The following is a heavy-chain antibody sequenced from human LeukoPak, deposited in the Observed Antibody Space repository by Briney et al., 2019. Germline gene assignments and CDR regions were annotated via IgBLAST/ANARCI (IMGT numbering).Heavy chain of an antibody. D-gene: IGHD3-3*01. CDR1: GFTFSSYA. J-gene: IGHJ4*02. CDR3: AKSYYDFWSGFDY. Sequence: GGSLRLSCAASGFTFSSYAMSWVRQAPGKGLEWVSAISGSGGSTYYADSVKGRFTISRDNPKNTLYLQMNSLRAEDTAVYYCAKSYYDFWSGFDYWGQGTLVTVSS. V-gene: IGHV3-23*01. CDR2: ISGSGGST.